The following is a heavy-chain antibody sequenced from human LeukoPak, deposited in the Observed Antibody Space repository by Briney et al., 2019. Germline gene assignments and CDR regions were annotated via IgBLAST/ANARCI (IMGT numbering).Heavy chain of an antibody. CDR1: GFTFSSYA. CDR3: ARGAGAMDV. V-gene: IGHV3-7*05. CDR2: IKQDGSEK. Sequence: PGGSLRLSCAASGFTFSSYAMSWVRQAPGKGLEWVANIKQDGSEKYYVDSVKGRFTISRDNANDSLYLQMNSLRVEDTAVYYCARGAGAMDVWGQGTTVTVSS. J-gene: IGHJ6*02.